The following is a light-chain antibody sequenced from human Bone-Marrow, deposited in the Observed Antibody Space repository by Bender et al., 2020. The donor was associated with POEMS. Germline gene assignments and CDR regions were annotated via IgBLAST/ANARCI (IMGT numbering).Light chain of an antibody. J-gene: IGLJ3*02. CDR2: SDN. CDR1: NSNIGTNA. V-gene: IGLV1-44*01. CDR3: AAWEAGLSGGV. Sequence: QSVLTQPPSASGTPGQRVTISCSGSNSNIGTNAVNWYQQFPGTAPKLLIYSDNQRPSGVPDRFYAVKSGTSASLAISGLQSEDEADYYCAAWEAGLSGGVFGGGTKLTVL.